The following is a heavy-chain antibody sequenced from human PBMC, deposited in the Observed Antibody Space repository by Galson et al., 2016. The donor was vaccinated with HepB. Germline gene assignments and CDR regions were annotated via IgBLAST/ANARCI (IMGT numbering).Heavy chain of an antibody. J-gene: IGHJ4*02. CDR1: GFTFGCCG. CDR2: ISYDGSDK. CDR3: AKDLWVRQQLAYYFDY. D-gene: IGHD6-13*01. Sequence: SLRLSCAASGFTFGCCGMHWVRQAPGKGLEWVAVISYDGSDKYYSDSVKGRFTISRDNSNNTLHLQMNSLRADDTAVYYCAKDLWVRQQLAYYFDYWGQGTLVTVSS. V-gene: IGHV3-30*18.